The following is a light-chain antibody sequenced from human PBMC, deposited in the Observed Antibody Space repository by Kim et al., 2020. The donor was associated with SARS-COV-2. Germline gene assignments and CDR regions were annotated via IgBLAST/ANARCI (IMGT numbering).Light chain of an antibody. V-gene: IGLV3-19*01. CDR3: NSRDSSGNHVV. CDR2: GKN. J-gene: IGLJ2*01. Sequence: ALGQKARITCQGDSLRSYYASWYQQKPGQAPVLVIYGKNNRPSGIPDRFSGSSSGNTASLTITGAQAEDEADYYCNSRDSSGNHVVFGGGTKVTVL. CDR1: SLRSYY.